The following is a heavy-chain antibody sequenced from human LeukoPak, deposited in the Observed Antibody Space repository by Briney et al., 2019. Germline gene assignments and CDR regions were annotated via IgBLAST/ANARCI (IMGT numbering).Heavy chain of an antibody. Sequence: SETLSLTCTVSGGSISSGSYYWGWIRQPPGKGLEWIGSIYYSGSTYYNPSLKSRVTISVDTSKNQFSLKLSSVTAADTAVYYCASSGSYPYYLDYWGQGTLVTVSS. CDR2: IYYSGST. CDR3: ASSGSYPYYLDY. D-gene: IGHD1-26*01. V-gene: IGHV4-39*01. J-gene: IGHJ4*02. CDR1: GGSISSGSYY.